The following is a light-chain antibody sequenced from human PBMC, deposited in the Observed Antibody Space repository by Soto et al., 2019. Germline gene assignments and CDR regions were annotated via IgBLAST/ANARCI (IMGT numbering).Light chain of an antibody. Sequence: EVVLTQSPVTLSLSPGERATLSCRASQSFRGLLAWYQQKPGQAPRLLIYDAYTRATGIPPRFSVSGSGTDVTLTISSLEPEDSAVYYCQQRHMWPITFGQGTRLEIK. CDR3: QQRHMWPIT. J-gene: IGKJ5*01. CDR2: DAY. CDR1: QSFRGL. V-gene: IGKV3-11*01.